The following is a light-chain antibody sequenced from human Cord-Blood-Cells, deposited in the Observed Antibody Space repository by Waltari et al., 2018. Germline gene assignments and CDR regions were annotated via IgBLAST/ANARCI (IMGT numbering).Light chain of an antibody. V-gene: IGKV1-39*01. J-gene: IGKJ2*03. CDR1: QSISSY. CDR2: AES. CDR3: QQSYSTPPYS. Sequence: DIQMTQSPSSLSASVGDRVTITCRASQSISSYLNWYQQKPGKAPKLLIYAESSLQSVVPSRVSGSGSGTDFTLTISSLQPEDFATYYCQQSYSTPPYSFGQGTKLEIK.